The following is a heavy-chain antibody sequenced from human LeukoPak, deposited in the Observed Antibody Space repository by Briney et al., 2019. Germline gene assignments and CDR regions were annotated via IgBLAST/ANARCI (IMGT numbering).Heavy chain of an antibody. Sequence: VKGSCKAPGYTPTSYGISRMRQAPAHRLERMGWISAYNGNTNYAQKLQGRVTMTTDTSTSTAYMELRSLRSDDTAVYYCARVSRGSFWFDPWGQGTLVTVSS. J-gene: IGHJ5*02. V-gene: IGHV1-18*01. CDR2: ISAYNGNT. CDR3: ARVSRGSFWFDP. CDR1: GYTPTSYG. D-gene: IGHD1-26*01.